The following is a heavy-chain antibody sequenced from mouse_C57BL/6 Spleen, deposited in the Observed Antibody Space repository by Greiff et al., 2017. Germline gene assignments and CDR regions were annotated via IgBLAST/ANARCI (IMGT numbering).Heavy chain of an antibody. V-gene: IGHV1-69*01. CDR3: VRRGRDAMDY. J-gene: IGHJ4*01. CDR1: GYTFTSYW. Sequence: VQLQQSGAELVMPGASVKLSCKASGYTFTSYWMHWVKQRPGQGLEWIGEIDPSDSYTNYNQKFKGKSTLTVDKSSSTAYMQRSSLTSEDSAVYYCVRRGRDAMDYWGQGTSVTVSS. CDR2: IDPSDSYT.